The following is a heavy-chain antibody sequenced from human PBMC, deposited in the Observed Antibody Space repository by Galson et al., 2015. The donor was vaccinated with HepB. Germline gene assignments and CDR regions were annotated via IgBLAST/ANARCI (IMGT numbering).Heavy chain of an antibody. CDR3: ARHDATVTTGHDAFDI. J-gene: IGHJ3*02. Sequence: QSGAEVKKPGESLKISCKGSGYSFTSYWIGWVRQMPGKGLEWMGIIYPGDSDTRYSPSFQGQVTISADKSISTAYLQWSSLKASDTAMYYCARHDATVTTGHDAFDIWGQGTMVTVSS. V-gene: IGHV5-51*01. CDR1: GYSFTSYW. D-gene: IGHD4-17*01. CDR2: IYPGDSDT.